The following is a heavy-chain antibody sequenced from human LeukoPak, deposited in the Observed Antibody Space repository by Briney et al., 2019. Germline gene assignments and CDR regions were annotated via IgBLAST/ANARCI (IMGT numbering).Heavy chain of an antibody. J-gene: IGHJ3*02. D-gene: IGHD1-26*01. CDR3: ARDRRELHAFDI. V-gene: IGHV4-34*01. Sequence: PSETLSLTCAVYGGSFSGYYWSWIRQPPGKGLEWIGEINHSGSTNYNPSLKSRVTISVDTSKNQFSLKLSSVTAADTAVYYCARDRRELHAFDIWGQGTMVTVSS. CDR1: GGSFSGYY. CDR2: INHSGST.